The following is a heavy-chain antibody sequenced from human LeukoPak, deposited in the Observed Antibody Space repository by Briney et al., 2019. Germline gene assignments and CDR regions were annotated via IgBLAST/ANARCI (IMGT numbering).Heavy chain of an antibody. CDR1: GFTFSYYW. CDR2: IEQDGSEK. CDR3: LRDRGYSTYDC. V-gene: IGHV3-7*01. J-gene: IGHJ4*02. Sequence: GGSLRLSCTASGFTFSYYWINWVRQAPGKGLEWVASIEQDGSEKWCVDSVKGRSTISRDNAKNSFYLQMKNLRVEDTAVYYCLRDRGYSTYDCWGQGTLVTVSS. D-gene: IGHD6-13*01.